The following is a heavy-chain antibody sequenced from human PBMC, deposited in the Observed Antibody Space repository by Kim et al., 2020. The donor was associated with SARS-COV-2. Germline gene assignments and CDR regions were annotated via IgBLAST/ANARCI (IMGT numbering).Heavy chain of an antibody. CDR3: ARAMAARDIDY. V-gene: IGHV4-34*01. CDR2: INHSGST. J-gene: IGHJ4*02. D-gene: IGHD6-6*01. CDR1: GGSFSGYY. Sequence: SETLSLTCAVYGGSFSGYYWSWIRQPPGKGLEWIGEINHSGSTNYNPSLKSRVTISVDTSKNQFSLKLSSVTAADTAVYYCARAMAARDIDYWGQGTLVT.